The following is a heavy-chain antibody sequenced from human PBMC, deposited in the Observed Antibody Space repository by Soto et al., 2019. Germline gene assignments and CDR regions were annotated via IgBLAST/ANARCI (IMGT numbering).Heavy chain of an antibody. Sequence: QVQLQESGPGLVKPSQTLSLTCTVSGGSISSGDYYWSWIRQPPGKGLEWIGYIYYSGSTYYNPSLKSRVTISVDTSTNQFSLKLSSVTAADTAVYYCSRDPRNKVMGNYYYGMDVWGQGTTVTVSS. CDR1: GGSISSGDYY. D-gene: IGHD2-21*01. CDR3: SRDPRNKVMGNYYYGMDV. CDR2: IYYSGST. V-gene: IGHV4-30-4*01. J-gene: IGHJ6*02.